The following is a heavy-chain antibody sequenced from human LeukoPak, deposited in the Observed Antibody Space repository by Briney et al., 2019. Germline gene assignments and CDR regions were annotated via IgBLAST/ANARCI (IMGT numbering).Heavy chain of an antibody. J-gene: IGHJ3*02. CDR3: AKDEGYCSSTTCYLQAFDI. CDR2: ISSSGTTT. Sequence: GGSLRLSCAASGFTFNTFSMNWVRQAPGKGPEWVSYISSSGTTTYYADSVKGRFTISRDNAKNTLYLQMNSLRAEDTAVYYCAKDEGYCSSTTCYLQAFDIWGQGTMVTVSS. D-gene: IGHD2-2*01. V-gene: IGHV3-48*04. CDR1: GFTFNTFS.